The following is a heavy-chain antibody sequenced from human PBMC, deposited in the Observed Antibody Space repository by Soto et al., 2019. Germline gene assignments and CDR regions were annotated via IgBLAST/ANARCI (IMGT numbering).Heavy chain of an antibody. D-gene: IGHD1-26*01. CDR1: GFSFYSFA. J-gene: IGHJ4*02. CDR2: ISGRDVTT. CDR3: ARRATSGTFPFDY. V-gene: IGHV3-23*01. Sequence: GGSLRLSCAASGFSFYSFAMSWVRQAPGKGLEWVSTISGRDVTTYFADSVRGRFTISRDDSKNTLYLQMDSLRAEDTALYYCARRATSGTFPFDYWGQGTLVTVSS.